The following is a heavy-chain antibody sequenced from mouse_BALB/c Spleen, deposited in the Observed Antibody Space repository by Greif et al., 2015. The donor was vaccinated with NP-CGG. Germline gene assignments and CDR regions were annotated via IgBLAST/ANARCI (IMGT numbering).Heavy chain of an antibody. CDR3: AREALRSPDYFGD. Sequence: LVESGAELVKPGASVKLSCTASGFNIKDTYMHWVKQRPEQGLEWIGRIDPANGNTKYDPKFQGKATITADTSSNTAYLQLSSLTSEDTAVYYCAREALRSPDYFGDWGQGTTLTVSS. CDR2: IDPANGNT. V-gene: IGHV14-3*02. D-gene: IGHD1-1*01. J-gene: IGHJ2*01. CDR1: GFNIKDTY.